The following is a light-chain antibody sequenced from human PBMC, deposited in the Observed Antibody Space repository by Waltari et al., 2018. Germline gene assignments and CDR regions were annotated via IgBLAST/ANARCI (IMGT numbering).Light chain of an antibody. CDR1: QSLLNTSNHKKS. V-gene: IGKV4-1*01. CDR2: SAS. CDR3: QQYSGSPLT. Sequence: DIVIPHSPDFLPVSLGERAAINCRSSQSLLNTSNHKKSVAWYQQKQGQPPKLLLYSASTRESGVPDRFTGSGSGTDFTLTISSLQAEDVAVYYCQQYSGSPLTFGVGTKVEI. J-gene: IGKJ4*01.